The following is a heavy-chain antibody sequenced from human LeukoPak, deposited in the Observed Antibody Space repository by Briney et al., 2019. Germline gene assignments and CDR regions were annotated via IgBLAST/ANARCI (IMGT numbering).Heavy chain of an antibody. CDR1: GGSISSGVYY. V-gene: IGHV4-30-4*01. J-gene: IGHJ4*02. CDR2: IYYSGST. D-gene: IGHD5-12*01. CDR3: ARGAPYSGYDFDY. Sequence: SETLSLTRTVSGGSISSGVYYWSWIRQPPGKGLEWIGYIYYSGSTYYNPSLKSRVTISVDTSKNQFSLKLSSVTAADTAVYYCARGAPYSGYDFDYWGQGTLVTVSS.